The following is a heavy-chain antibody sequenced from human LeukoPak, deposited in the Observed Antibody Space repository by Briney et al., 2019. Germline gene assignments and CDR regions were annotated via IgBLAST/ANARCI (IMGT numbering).Heavy chain of an antibody. D-gene: IGHD3-22*01. CDR2: ISYDGSDK. J-gene: IGHJ1*01. CDR3: ATDSSVGYFQH. Sequence: PGGSLRLPCAASGFTFSSYGMHWVRQAPGKGLEWVAIISYDGSDKYYADSVKGRFTISRDNSKNTLYLQMNSLRAEDTAVYYCATDSSVGYFQHWGQGTLVTVSS. V-gene: IGHV3-30*03. CDR1: GFTFSSYG.